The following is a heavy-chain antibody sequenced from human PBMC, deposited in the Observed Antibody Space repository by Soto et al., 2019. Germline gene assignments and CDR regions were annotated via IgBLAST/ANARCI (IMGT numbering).Heavy chain of an antibody. J-gene: IGHJ5*02. D-gene: IGHD6-13*01. CDR3: ALNYIAAGIYNCFDP. CDR1: GGTFSSYA. CDR2: IIPIFGTA. V-gene: IGHV1-69*01. Sequence: QVQLVQSGAEVKKPGSSVKVSCKASGGTFSSYAISWVRQAPGQGLEWMGGIIPIFGTANYGQKFQGRDTITADESTSTAYMELSSLRAEDTAVYYCALNYIAAGIYNCFDPWGQGTLVTVSS.